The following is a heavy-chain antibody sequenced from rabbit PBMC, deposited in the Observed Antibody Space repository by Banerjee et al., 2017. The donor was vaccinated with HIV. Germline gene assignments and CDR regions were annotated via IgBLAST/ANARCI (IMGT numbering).Heavy chain of an antibody. CDR2: IYLGSSGST. CDR1: GFSFSSSYY. Sequence: QSLEESGGDLVKPGASLTLTCTASGFSFSSSYYMCWVRQAPGKGLEWIACIYLGSSGSTYYASWAKGRFTISKSSSTTVTLQMTSLTAADTATYFCARWYGVYENLHLRGQGTLVTVS. J-gene: IGHJ3*01. D-gene: IGHD2-1*01. V-gene: IGHV1S40*01. CDR3: ARWYGVYENLHL.